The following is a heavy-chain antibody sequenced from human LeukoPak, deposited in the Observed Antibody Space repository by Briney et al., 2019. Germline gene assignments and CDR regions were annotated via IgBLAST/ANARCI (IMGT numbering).Heavy chain of an antibody. V-gene: IGHV3-74*01. Sequence: GGSLRLSCAASGLAFSAYKMHWVRQAPRKGLVWVPRISTDGYTTDYADFVQGRFTASRDNTKNTWSLEMNSLRAEDTAVYYCVVGGSPGYWGQGTLVTVSS. CDR2: ISTDGYTT. CDR3: VVGGSPGY. J-gene: IGHJ4*02. D-gene: IGHD2-15*01. CDR1: GLAFSAYK.